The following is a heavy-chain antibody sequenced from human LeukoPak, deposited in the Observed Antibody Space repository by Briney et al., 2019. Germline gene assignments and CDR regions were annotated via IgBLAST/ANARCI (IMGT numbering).Heavy chain of an antibody. Sequence: SGGSLRLSCAASGFTFSSYAMSWVRQAPGKGLEWVSAISGSGGSTYYADSVKGRFAISRDNSKNTLYLQMNSLRAEDTAVYYCAKVIVVVVAATRGFHYWGQGTLVTVSS. CDR3: AKVIVVVVAATRGFHY. CDR1: GFTFSSYA. V-gene: IGHV3-23*01. D-gene: IGHD2-15*01. CDR2: ISGSGGST. J-gene: IGHJ4*02.